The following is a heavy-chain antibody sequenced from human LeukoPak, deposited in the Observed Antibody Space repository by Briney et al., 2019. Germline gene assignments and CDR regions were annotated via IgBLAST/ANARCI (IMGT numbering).Heavy chain of an antibody. CDR1: GFTFGDYA. CDR2: ITSKAYGATT. Sequence: PGGSLRLSCTASGFTFGDYAMSWVRQAPGKGLEWVGFITSKAYGATTYYAASVKGRFTISRDDSKSIAYLQMNSPKSEDTAVYYCSRHIVGARTFFDYWGQGALVTVSS. V-gene: IGHV3-49*04. D-gene: IGHD1-26*01. J-gene: IGHJ4*02. CDR3: SRHIVGARTFFDY.